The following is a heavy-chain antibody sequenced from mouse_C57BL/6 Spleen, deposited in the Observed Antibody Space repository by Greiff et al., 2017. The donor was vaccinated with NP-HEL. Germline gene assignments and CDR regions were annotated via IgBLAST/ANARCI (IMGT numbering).Heavy chain of an antibody. CDR2: INPNYGTT. J-gene: IGHJ2*01. CDR3: ARVGGSSCFDY. D-gene: IGHD1-1*01. Sequence: QLQQSGPELVKPGASVKISCKASGYSFTDYNMTWVKQSNGKSLEWIGVINPNYGTTSYNQKFKGQVTLTVDQSSSTAYMQINSLTSEDSAVCYCARVGGSSCFDYWGQGTTLTVSS. CDR1: GYSFTDYN. V-gene: IGHV1-39*01.